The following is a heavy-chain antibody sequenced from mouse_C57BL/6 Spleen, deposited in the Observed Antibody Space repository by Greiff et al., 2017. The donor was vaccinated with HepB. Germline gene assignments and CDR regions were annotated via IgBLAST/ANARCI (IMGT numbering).Heavy chain of an antibody. J-gene: IGHJ2*01. CDR1: GYTFTSYW. Sequence: QVQLQQPGAELVKPGASVKLSCKASGYTFTSYWMHWVKQRPGQGLEWIGMIHPNSGSTNYNEKFKSKATLTVDKSSSTAYMQLSSLTSEDSAVYYCARRETTVVAAFDYWGQGTTLTVSS. CDR2: IHPNSGST. CDR3: ARRETTVVAAFDY. D-gene: IGHD1-1*01. V-gene: IGHV1-64*01.